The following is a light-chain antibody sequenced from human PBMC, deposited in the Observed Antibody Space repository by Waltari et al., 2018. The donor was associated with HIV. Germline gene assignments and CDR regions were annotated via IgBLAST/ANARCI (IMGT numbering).Light chain of an antibody. CDR2: EVS. J-gene: IGLJ2*01. CDR3: SLYTSSSLV. V-gene: IGLV2-18*01. Sequence: QSALTQPPSVSGSPGQSVTISCTGTSRDVGSYNRVSWYQQPPGTAPKLMIYEVSNRPSGVPDRFSGSKSGNTASLTISGLQAEDEADYYCSLYTSSSLVFGGGTKLTVL. CDR1: SRDVGSYNR.